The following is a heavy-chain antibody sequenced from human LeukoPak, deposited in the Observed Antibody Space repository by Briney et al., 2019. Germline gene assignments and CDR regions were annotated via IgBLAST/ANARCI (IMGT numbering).Heavy chain of an antibody. V-gene: IGHV1-46*01. CDR2: INPSGGST. Sequence: ASVKVSCKASGYTFTSYYMHWVRQAPGQGLEWMGIINPSGGSTSYAQKFQGRVTITRDTSTSTVYMELSSLRSEDTAVYYCARADGSGSPPYYYYMDVWGKGTTVTVSS. J-gene: IGHJ6*03. CDR1: GYTFTSYY. D-gene: IGHD3-10*01. CDR3: ARADGSGSPPYYYYMDV.